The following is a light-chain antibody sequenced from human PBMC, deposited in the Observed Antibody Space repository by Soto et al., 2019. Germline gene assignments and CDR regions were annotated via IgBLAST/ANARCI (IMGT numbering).Light chain of an antibody. J-gene: IGKJ1*01. CDR1: QTVNSDY. CDR2: ATS. Sequence: EIVLTQSPGTLSLSPGETATLSCRASQTVNSDYLAWFQQRPGQAPRLLIFATSRRATDIPDRFSGSGSGTDFTLAIRRLEPEDFAVYYCHQFGYSPRTLGQGTKVDLK. CDR3: HQFGYSPRT. V-gene: IGKV3-20*01.